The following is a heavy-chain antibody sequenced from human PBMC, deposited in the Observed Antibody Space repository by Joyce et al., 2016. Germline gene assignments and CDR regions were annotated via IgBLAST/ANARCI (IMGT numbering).Heavy chain of an antibody. D-gene: IGHD6-13*01. V-gene: IGHV3-53*01. CDR2: IYSSGGT. Sequence: EVQLVESGGGLIQPGGSLRLSCAATGVSVSDNYVAWVRQSPGKGLEWVSFIYSSGGTDYADAVKGRITISRDNSKNTLYLQMDSLRVEDTAVYFCARGRDSSSWYFDFWGQGTLVSVSS. CDR1: GVSVSDNY. J-gene: IGHJ4*02. CDR3: ARGRDSSSWYFDF.